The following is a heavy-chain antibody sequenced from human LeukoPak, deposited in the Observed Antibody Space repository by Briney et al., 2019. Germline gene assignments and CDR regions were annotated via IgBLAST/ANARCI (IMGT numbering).Heavy chain of an antibody. J-gene: IGHJ4*02. V-gene: IGHV3-53*01. D-gene: IGHD4/OR15-4a*01. CDR2: IYSDNT. CDR1: GFTVSSNS. CDR3: ARRAGAYSHPYVY. Sequence: GGSLRLSCTVSGFTVSSNSMSWVRQAPGKGLEWVSFIYSDNTHYSDSVKGRFTISSDNSKNTLYLQMNSLRAEDTAVYYCARRAGAYSHPYVYWGQGTLVTVSS.